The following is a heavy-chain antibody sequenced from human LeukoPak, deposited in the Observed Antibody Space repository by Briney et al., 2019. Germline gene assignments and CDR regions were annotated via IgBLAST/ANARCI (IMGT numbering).Heavy chain of an antibody. Sequence: AGGSLRLSCAASGFTFSSYEMNWVRQVPGKGLEWVLQINNDGSSTTYADSVKGRFTISRDNAKNTLYLQMNSLRAEDTAVYFCARHYQLDYWGQGTLVTVSS. CDR2: INNDGSST. V-gene: IGHV3-74*01. D-gene: IGHD1-1*01. CDR1: GFTFSSYE. CDR3: ARHYQLDY. J-gene: IGHJ4*02.